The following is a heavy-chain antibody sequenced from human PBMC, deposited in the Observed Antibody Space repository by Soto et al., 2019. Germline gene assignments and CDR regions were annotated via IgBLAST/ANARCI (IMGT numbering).Heavy chain of an antibody. CDR2: ISGSGGST. CDR1: GFTFSSYA. D-gene: IGHD6-19*01. J-gene: IGHJ4*02. Sequence: VGSLRLSCAASGFTFSSYAMSWVRQAPGKGLEWVSAISGSGGSTYYADSVKGRFTISRDNSKNTLYLQMNSLRAEDTAVYYCAKVRGQWLARGSYYFDYWGQGTLVTVSS. V-gene: IGHV3-23*01. CDR3: AKVRGQWLARGSYYFDY.